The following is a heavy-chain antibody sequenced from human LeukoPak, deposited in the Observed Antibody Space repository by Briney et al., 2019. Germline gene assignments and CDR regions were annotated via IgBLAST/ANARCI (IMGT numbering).Heavy chain of an antibody. Sequence: GGSLRLSCAASGFTFSDYAMSWVRQAPGKGLEWVSSITGSGGSTYYADSVKGRFTISRDNSKNTLYLQMSSLRAEDTAVYYCAKDKGDFWSGHHYWGQGTLVTVSS. D-gene: IGHD3-3*01. V-gene: IGHV3-23*01. J-gene: IGHJ4*02. CDR3: AKDKGDFWSGHHY. CDR1: GFTFSDYA. CDR2: ITGSGGST.